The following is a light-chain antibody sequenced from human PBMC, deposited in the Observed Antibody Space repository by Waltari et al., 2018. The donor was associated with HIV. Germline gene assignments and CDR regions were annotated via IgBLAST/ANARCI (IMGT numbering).Light chain of an antibody. CDR2: EVA. Sequence: QSALTQPASVSRSPGQSITLSCTGPSSDVGTYNLFSWYQQRPGKAPKLIISEVAQRPAVVSNHFSGPKSANTASLTISGLQAEDEADYYCCSYAGSTNWVFGGGTKLTVL. J-gene: IGLJ3*02. CDR3: CSYAGSTNWV. V-gene: IGLV2-23*02. CDR1: SSDVGTYNL.